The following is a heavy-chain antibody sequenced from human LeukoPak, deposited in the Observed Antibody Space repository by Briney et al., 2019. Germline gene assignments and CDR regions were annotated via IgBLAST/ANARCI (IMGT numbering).Heavy chain of an antibody. CDR1: GFTFSSYA. CDR3: AKDPRIFGVVIRNFDY. Sequence: GGSLRLSCAASGFTFSSYAMSWVRQAPGKGLEWVSAISGSGGSTYYADSVKGRFTISRDNSKITLYLQMNSLRAEDTAVYYCAKDPRIFGVVIRNFDYWGQGTLVTVSS. J-gene: IGHJ4*02. V-gene: IGHV3-23*01. CDR2: ISGSGGST. D-gene: IGHD3-3*01.